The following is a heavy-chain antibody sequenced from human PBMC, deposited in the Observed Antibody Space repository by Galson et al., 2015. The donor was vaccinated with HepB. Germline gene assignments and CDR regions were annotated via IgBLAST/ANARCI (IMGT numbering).Heavy chain of an antibody. Sequence: SLRLSCAASGFTLSSYAMNWVRQAPGKGLVWVSRIKSDGSSTSYADSVKGRFTISRDNAKNTLYLQMNSLRAEDTAVYYCARVSGFWSGHPALNWYFDLWGRGTLVTVAS. CDR3: ARVSGFWSGHPALNWYFDL. D-gene: IGHD3-3*01. CDR1: GFTLSSYA. CDR2: IKSDGSST. J-gene: IGHJ2*01. V-gene: IGHV3-74*01.